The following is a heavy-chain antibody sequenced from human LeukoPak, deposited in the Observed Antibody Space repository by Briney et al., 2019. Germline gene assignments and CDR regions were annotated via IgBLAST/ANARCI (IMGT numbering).Heavy chain of an antibody. Sequence: PGGSLRLSCAASGVTFSSYSMNWVRQAPGKGLECVSSISSSSSHIYYADSVKGRFTIPRDNAKNSLYLQMNSLRAEDTAVYYCARGAFYFDYWGQGTLVTVSS. CDR1: GVTFSSYS. J-gene: IGHJ4*02. CDR3: ARGAFYFDY. V-gene: IGHV3-21*01. CDR2: ISSSSSHI. D-gene: IGHD1-26*01.